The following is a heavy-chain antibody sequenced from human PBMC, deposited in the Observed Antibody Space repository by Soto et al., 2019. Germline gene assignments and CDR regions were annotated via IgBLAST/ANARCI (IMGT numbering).Heavy chain of an antibody. CDR2: INPSGGST. V-gene: IGHV1-46*01. J-gene: IGHJ6*02. CDR3: ARGLGEIGMDV. CDR1: GYTFTSSY. D-gene: IGHD3-16*01. Sequence: ASVKVSCKASGYTFTSSYMHCVRQAPGQGLEWMGIINPSGGSTSYAQKFQGRVTMTRDTSTSTVYMELSSLRSEDTAVYYCARGLGEIGMDVWGQGTTVTVSS.